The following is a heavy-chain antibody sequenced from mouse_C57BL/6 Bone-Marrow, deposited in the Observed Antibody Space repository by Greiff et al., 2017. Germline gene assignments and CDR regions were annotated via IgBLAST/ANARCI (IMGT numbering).Heavy chain of an antibody. D-gene: IGHD2-3*01. CDR3: ARCGYYKSYAMDY. CDR1: GYTFTSYT. CDR2: INPSSGYT. Sequence: VQLQQSGAELARPGASVKMSCKASGYTFTSYTMHWVKQRPGQGLEWIGYINPSSGYTKYNQKFKDKATLTADKSSSTAYMQLSSLTSEDSAVYYCARCGYYKSYAMDYWGQGTSVTVSS. J-gene: IGHJ4*01. V-gene: IGHV1-4*01.